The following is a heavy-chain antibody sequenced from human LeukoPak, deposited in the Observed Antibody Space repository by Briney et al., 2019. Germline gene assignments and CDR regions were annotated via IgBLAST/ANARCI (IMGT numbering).Heavy chain of an antibody. CDR3: ARVGEYYDSSGYLPAYYYGMDV. CDR1: GYTFTSYG. D-gene: IGHD3-22*01. V-gene: IGHV1-18*01. Sequence: ASVKVSCKASGYTFTSYGISWVRQAPGQGLEWMGWISAYNGNTNYAQKLQGRVTMTTDTSTSTAYMELRSLRSDDTAVYYCARVGEYYDSSGYLPAYYYGMDVWGQGTTVTVSS. CDR2: ISAYNGNT. J-gene: IGHJ6*02.